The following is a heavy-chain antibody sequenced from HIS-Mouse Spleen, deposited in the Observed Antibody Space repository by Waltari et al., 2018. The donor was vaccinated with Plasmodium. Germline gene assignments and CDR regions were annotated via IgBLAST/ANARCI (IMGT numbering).Heavy chain of an antibody. Sequence: EVQLVEAGGGLVQPGGSLRLSCAASGFTFSSYWMSWVGQAPGKGREGVANVKQDGREKDNGDSGRGRFTISRDNAKNSLYLQMSGLRAEDTAVYYGARETVTNYFDYWGQGTLVTVSS. D-gene: IGHD4-4*01. CDR1: GFTFSSYW. CDR3: ARETVTNYFDY. J-gene: IGHJ4*02. V-gene: IGHV3-7*01. CDR2: VKQDGREK.